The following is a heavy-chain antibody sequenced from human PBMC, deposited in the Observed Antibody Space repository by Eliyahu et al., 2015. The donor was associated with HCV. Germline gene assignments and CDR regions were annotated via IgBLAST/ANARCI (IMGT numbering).Heavy chain of an antibody. CDR3: ARDDTPYSSSSGSTPFDY. D-gene: IGHD6-6*01. V-gene: IGHV3-21*01. CDR2: ISSSSSYI. CDR1: GFTFSSYS. J-gene: IGHJ4*02. Sequence: EVQLVESGGGLVKPGGSLRLSCAASGFTFSSYSMNWVRQAPGKGLEWVSSISSSSSYIYYADSVKGRFTISRDNAKNSLYLQMNSLRAEDTAVYYCARDDTPYSSSSGSTPFDYWGQGTLVTVSS.